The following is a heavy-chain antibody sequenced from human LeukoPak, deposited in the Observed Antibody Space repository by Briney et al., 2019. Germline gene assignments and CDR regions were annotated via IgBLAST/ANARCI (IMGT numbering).Heavy chain of an antibody. CDR2: ISAYNGNT. V-gene: IGHV1-18*01. CDR1: GYTFTSYG. Sequence: GASVKVSCKASGYTFTSYGISWVRQAPGQGLEWMGWISAYNGNTNYAHKLQGRVTMTTDTSTSTAYMELRSLRSDDTAVYYCASGNIRGYSGYDLDYFDYWGQGTLVTVSS. D-gene: IGHD5-12*01. J-gene: IGHJ4*02. CDR3: ASGNIRGYSGYDLDYFDY.